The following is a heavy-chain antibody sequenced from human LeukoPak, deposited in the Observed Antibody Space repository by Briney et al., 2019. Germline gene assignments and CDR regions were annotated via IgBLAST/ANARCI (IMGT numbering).Heavy chain of an antibody. D-gene: IGHD4-17*01. CDR3: TRDEGATVTTFRFDY. CDR1: GFTFSNYY. V-gene: IGHV3-7*01. Sequence: GGSLRLSCAAPGFTFSNYYMSWVRQAPGRGLEWLANIKHDGSDNYYVDSVRGRFTISRDNAKNSLYLQMTSLRAEDTAVYYCTRDEGATVTTFRFDYWGQGTLVMVSS. J-gene: IGHJ4*02. CDR2: IKHDGSDN.